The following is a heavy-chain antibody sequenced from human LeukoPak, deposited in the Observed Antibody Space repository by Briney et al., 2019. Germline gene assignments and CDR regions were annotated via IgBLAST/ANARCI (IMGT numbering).Heavy chain of an antibody. D-gene: IGHD2-15*01. V-gene: IGHV3-53*01. CDR1: VFTVSSSH. CDR3: ARAQDYCSGSTCYGYFQY. CDR2: TYSGGST. J-gene: IGHJ1*01. Sequence: PGGSLRLSCAASVFTVSSSHMSWVRQAPGKGLEWVSATYSGGSTYHADSVKGRFTISSDNSKNTLYLQMNSLKAEDTAIYYCARAQDYCSGSTCYGYFQYWGQGTLVTVSS.